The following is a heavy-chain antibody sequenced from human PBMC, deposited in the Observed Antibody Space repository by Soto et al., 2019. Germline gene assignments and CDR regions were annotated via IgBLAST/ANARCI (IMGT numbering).Heavy chain of an antibody. Sequence: EVQLLESGGGLVQPGGSLRLSCAASGFTFSSYAMSWVRQAPGKGLEWVSAISGSGGSTYYADSVKGRFTISRDNSKNTRYLQMNSLRAEDTAVYYCAKYGRWLVHFYYYGMDVWGQGTTVTVSS. V-gene: IGHV3-23*01. J-gene: IGHJ6*02. CDR1: GFTFSSYA. CDR2: ISGSGGST. CDR3: AKYGRWLVHFYYYGMDV. D-gene: IGHD6-19*01.